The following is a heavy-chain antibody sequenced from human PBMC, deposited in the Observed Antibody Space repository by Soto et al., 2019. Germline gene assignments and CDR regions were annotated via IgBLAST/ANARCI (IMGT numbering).Heavy chain of an antibody. D-gene: IGHD3-16*01. Sequence: QVQLQESGPGLVKPSQTLSLTCTVSGGSISSGGYYWSWIRQHPGKGLEWIGYIYYSGSTYYNPSLKSRVTISVDTSKNQFSLKLSSGAAAGTAVYYCARGGGLMHLFDYWGQGTLVTVSS. CDR1: GGSISSGGYY. CDR3: ARGGGLMHLFDY. V-gene: IGHV4-31*03. J-gene: IGHJ4*02. CDR2: IYYSGST.